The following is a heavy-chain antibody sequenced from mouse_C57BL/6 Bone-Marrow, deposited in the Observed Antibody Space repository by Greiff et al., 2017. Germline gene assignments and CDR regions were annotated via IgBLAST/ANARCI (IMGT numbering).Heavy chain of an antibody. CDR3: ARSPYITSYFDY. D-gene: IGHD1-1*01. V-gene: IGHV1-81*01. J-gene: IGHJ2*01. CDR2: IYPRSGNT. Sequence: VQLQQSGAELARPGASVKLSCKASGYTFTSYGISWVKQSTGQGLEWIGEIYPRSGNTYYNEKFKGKATLTADKSSSTAYMELRSLTSEDSAVYFCARSPYITSYFDYWGQGTTLTVSS. CDR1: GYTFTSYG.